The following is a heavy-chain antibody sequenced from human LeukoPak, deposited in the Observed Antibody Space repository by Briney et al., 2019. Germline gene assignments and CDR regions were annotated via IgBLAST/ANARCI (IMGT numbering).Heavy chain of an antibody. J-gene: IGHJ5*02. V-gene: IGHV4-4*02. D-gene: IGHD3-3*01. CDR2: VYHSGST. CDR1: GDSISTNHW. Sequence: SGTLSLTCAASGDSISTNHWWSWVRQPPGKGLEWIGEVYHSGSTNYNPSLKSRVTISVDKSKNLFSLKLSSVTAADTAVYYCARDGSPTNYDFWSGDQANWFDPWGQGTLVTVSS. CDR3: ARDGSPTNYDFWSGDQANWFDP.